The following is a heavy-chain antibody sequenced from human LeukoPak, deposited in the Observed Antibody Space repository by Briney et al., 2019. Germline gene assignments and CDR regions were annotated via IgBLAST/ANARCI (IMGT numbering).Heavy chain of an antibody. CDR1: GGSISSGGYS. Sequence: SQTLSLTCTVSGGSISSGGYSWSWIRQHPGKGLEWIGYIYHSGSTYYNPSLKSRVTISVDRSKNQFSLKLSSVTAADTAVYYCARSRDGYLDYWGQGTLVTVSS. CDR3: ARSRDGYLDY. D-gene: IGHD5-24*01. CDR2: IYHSGST. J-gene: IGHJ4*02. V-gene: IGHV4-30-2*01.